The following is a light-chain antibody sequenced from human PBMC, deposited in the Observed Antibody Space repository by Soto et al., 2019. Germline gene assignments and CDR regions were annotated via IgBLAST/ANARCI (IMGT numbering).Light chain of an antibody. Sequence: IVLTQSPGTLSLSPGERATLSCRASQSVSSSYLAWYQQKPGQAPRLLIYDASRRATGIPDRFSGSGSGTDFSLTISRLEPEDFAVYHCQQYGGSPRTFGQGTKVDIK. J-gene: IGKJ1*01. CDR3: QQYGGSPRT. V-gene: IGKV3-20*01. CDR1: QSVSSSY. CDR2: DAS.